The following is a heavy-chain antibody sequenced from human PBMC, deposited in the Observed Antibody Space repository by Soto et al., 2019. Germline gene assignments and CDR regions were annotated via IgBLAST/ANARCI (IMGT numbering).Heavy chain of an antibody. CDR2: INPNSGGT. D-gene: IGHD2-2*01. CDR1: GGTFSSYA. J-gene: IGHJ6*02. CDR3: ARTSLHQLLLGWDYYGMDV. Sequence: ASVKVSCKASGGTFSSYAISWVRQAPGQGLEWMGWINPNSGGTNYAQKFQGWVTMTRDTSISTAYMELSRLRSDDTAVYYCARTSLHQLLLGWDYYGMDVWGQRTTVTVSS. V-gene: IGHV1-2*04.